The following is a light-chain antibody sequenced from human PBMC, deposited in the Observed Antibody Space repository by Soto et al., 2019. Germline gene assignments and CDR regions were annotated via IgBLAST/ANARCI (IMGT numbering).Light chain of an antibody. CDR2: GAS. CDR1: QSVSSN. CDR3: HQYNNWPPWT. Sequence: EIVMTQSPATLSVSPGERATRSCRASQSVSSNLAWYQQNPGQAPRLLIHGASTRATGIAARFSGSESGTEFTLTISSLQSEEFAVYYCHQYNNWPPWTFGQGTKVEIK. V-gene: IGKV3-15*01. J-gene: IGKJ1*01.